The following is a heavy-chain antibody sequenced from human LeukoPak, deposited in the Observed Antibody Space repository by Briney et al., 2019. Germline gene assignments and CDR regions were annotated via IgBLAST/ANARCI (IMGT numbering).Heavy chain of an antibody. D-gene: IGHD2-2*01. V-gene: IGHV3-7*01. CDR2: IKQDGSEK. J-gene: IGHJ6*03. CDR3: ARGRYCSSTSCYSLGYYYMDV. CDR1: GFTFSIYW. Sequence: GGSLRLSCAASGFTFSIYWMSWVRQAPGKGLEWVANIKQDGSEKYYVDSVKGRFTISRDNAKNSLYLQMNSLRAEDTAVYYCARGRYCSSTSCYSLGYYYMDVWGKGTTVTVSS.